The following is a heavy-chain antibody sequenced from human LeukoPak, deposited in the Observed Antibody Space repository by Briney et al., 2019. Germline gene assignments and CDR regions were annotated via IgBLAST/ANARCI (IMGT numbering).Heavy chain of an antibody. CDR1: GGSISSSSYY. J-gene: IGHJ4*02. CDR3: AGLGFDY. D-gene: IGHD4-17*01. Sequence: SETLSLTCTVSGGSISSSSYYWGWIRQPPGKGLEWIGSIYYSGSTYYNPSLKSRVTISVDTSKNQFYTAVYYCAREETGPDYGAGLGFDYWGQGTLVTVSS. V-gene: IGHV4-39*07. CDR2: IYYSGST.